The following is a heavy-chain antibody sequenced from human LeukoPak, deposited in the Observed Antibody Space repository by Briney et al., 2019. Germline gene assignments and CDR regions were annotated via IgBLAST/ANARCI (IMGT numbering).Heavy chain of an antibody. J-gene: IGHJ4*02. V-gene: IGHV4-59*11. CDR1: GGSISSHY. D-gene: IGHD3-22*01. CDR3: ARGNGFTYYYDSSGYEFDY. Sequence: SETLSLTCTVSGGSISSHYWSWIRQPPGKGLEWIGYIYYSGSTNYNPSLKSRATISVDTSKNQFSLKLSSVTAADTAVYYCARGNGFTYYYDSSGYEFDYWGQGTLVTVSS. CDR2: IYYSGST.